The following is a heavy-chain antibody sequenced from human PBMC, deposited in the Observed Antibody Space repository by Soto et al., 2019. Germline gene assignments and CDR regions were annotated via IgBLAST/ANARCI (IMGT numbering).Heavy chain of an antibody. D-gene: IGHD3-10*01. V-gene: IGHV1-2*04. CDR1: GYTFTGYY. CDR2: INPNSGGT. CDR3: ARDEGYYGSGSYYNPYYHYGMDV. J-gene: IGHJ6*02. Sequence: GASVKVSCKASGYTFTGYYMHWVRQAPGQGLEWMGWINPNSGGTNYAQKFQGWVTMTRDTSISTAYMELSRLRSDDTAVYYCARDEGYYGSGSYYNPYYHYGMDVWGQGTTVTVSS.